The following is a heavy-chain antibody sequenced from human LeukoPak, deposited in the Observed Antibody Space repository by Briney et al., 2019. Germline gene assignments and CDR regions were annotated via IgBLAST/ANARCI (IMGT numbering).Heavy chain of an antibody. CDR2: IYYSGST. D-gene: IGHD5-18*01. CDR3: ARTTEGGYTYDYFYYYYMDV. V-gene: IGHV4-59*01. CDR1: GGSFSGYY. J-gene: IGHJ6*03. Sequence: PSETLSLTCAVYGGSFSGYYWSWIRQPPGKGLEWIASIYYSGSTNYNPSLKSRVTISVDTSKNQFSLKLSSVTAADTAVYYCARTTEGGYTYDYFYYYYMDVWGKGTTVTISS.